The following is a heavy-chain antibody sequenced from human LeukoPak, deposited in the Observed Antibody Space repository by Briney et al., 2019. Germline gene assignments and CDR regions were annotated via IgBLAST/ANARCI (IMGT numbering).Heavy chain of an antibody. J-gene: IGHJ5*02. CDR1: GDSISSTTYN. CDR2: IYYTGIT. D-gene: IGHD2-15*01. Sequence: SETLSLTCTVSGDSISSTTYNWGWIRQPPGKGLEWIGSIYYTGITYYNPSLKSRVTMSIDTSENQFSLNLNSVTAADTAVYYCARGFRYCSGGSCYPGVNWFDPWGQGTLVTVSS. V-gene: IGHV4-39*01. CDR3: ARGFRYCSGGSCYPGVNWFDP.